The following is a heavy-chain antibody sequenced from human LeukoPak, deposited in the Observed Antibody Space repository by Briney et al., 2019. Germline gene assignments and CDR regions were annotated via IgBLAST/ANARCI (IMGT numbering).Heavy chain of an antibody. CDR1: GLTFSSYN. Sequence: PGGSLRLSCAASGLTFSSYNMNWVRQAPGKGPEWVAYITASDTTKYYADSVKGRFTISRDNAKKSLFLQTNSLRAEDMAVYYCAAASAFSSSWRSWGQGTVVSVSS. V-gene: IGHV3-48*01. D-gene: IGHD6-13*01. J-gene: IGHJ5*02. CDR3: AAASAFSSSWRS. CDR2: ITASDTTK.